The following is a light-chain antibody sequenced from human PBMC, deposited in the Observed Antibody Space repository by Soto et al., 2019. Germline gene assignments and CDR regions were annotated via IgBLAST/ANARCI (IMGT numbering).Light chain of an antibody. V-gene: IGLV1-40*01. Sequence: QSVLTQPASVSGAPGQMVTISCTGSSSNIGAGYDVHWYQQLPGTAPKLLIYGNSNRPSGVPDRFSGSKSGTSASLAITGLQAEDEADYYCQSYDSSLSGHNYVFGTGTKVTVL. CDR3: QSYDSSLSGHNYV. J-gene: IGLJ1*01. CDR1: SSNIGAGYD. CDR2: GNS.